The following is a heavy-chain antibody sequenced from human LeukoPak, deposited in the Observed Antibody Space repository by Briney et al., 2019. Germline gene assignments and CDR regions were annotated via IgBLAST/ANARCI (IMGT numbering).Heavy chain of an antibody. D-gene: IGHD2-2*02. CDR1: GGSISSYY. V-gene: IGHV4-59*08. Sequence: PSETLSLTCTVSGGSISSYYWSWIRQPPGRGLEWIASIYYSGSTNYNPSLKSRVTISVDTSKNQFSLKLSSVTAADTAVYYCARQQYCSSSTCYTAPAINWFDPWGQGTLVTVSS. J-gene: IGHJ5*02. CDR2: IYYSGST. CDR3: ARQQYCSSSTCYTAPAINWFDP.